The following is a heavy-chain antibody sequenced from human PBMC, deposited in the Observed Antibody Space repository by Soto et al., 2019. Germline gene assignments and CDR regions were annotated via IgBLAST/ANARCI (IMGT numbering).Heavy chain of an antibody. V-gene: IGHV4-59*01. CDR1: GESINSEY. J-gene: IGHJ4*02. CDR3: ARWGYGDYAYFDY. D-gene: IGHD4-17*01. Sequence: PSETMALASNVSGESINSEYWGWIRKTPGKGLEWIGYIYYSGSTNYNPSLKSRVTISVDTSKNQFSLKLSSVTAADTAVYYCARWGYGDYAYFDYWGQGTLVTVSS. CDR2: IYYSGST.